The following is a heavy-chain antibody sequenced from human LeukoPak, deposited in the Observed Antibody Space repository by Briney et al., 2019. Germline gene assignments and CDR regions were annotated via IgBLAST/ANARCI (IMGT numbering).Heavy chain of an antibody. CDR1: GFTFSSYA. Sequence: PGGSLRLSCAASGFTFSSYAMHWVRQAPGKGLEYVSAINSDGRSTYYANSVKGRFTISRDNSKNTLYLQMGSLRAEDMAVYYCVRVKNGYADEYFDYWGQGTLVTVSS. CDR2: INSDGRST. D-gene: IGHD5-12*01. V-gene: IGHV3-64*01. CDR3: VRVKNGYADEYFDY. J-gene: IGHJ4*02.